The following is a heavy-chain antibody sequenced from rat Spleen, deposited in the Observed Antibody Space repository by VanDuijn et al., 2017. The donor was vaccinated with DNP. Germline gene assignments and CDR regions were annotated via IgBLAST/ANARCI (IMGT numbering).Heavy chain of an antibody. CDR3: VRHFDY. Sequence: EVQLVESGGGLVQPGRSMKLSCAASGFTFSDYYMAWVRQAPKKGLEWVASISASGGSTSYRDSVKGRFTISRDNANHTLYLQMDSLRSEDTATYYCVRHFDYWGQGVMVTVSS. V-gene: IGHV5-25*01. CDR1: GFTFSDYY. J-gene: IGHJ2*01. CDR2: ISASGGST.